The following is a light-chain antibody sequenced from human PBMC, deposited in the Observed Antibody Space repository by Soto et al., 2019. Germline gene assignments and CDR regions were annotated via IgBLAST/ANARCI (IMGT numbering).Light chain of an antibody. J-gene: IGKJ5*01. CDR2: GAS. V-gene: IGKV3-15*01. CDR1: QSIGSN. Sequence: EIVMRQSPATLSVYKGERATLSCRASQSIGSNLAWYQQKPGQSPRLLIYGASTRATGLPARFSGSGSGTEFTLTISCLQSEDFALYYCQQYNYWPITFGQGARLEIK. CDR3: QQYNYWPIT.